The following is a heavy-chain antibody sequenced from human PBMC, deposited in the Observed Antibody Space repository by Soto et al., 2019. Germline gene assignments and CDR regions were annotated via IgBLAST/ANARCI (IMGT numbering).Heavy chain of an antibody. CDR2: IYTSGST. CDR3: AREQGDTAMVFYYYYYCMDV. V-gene: IGHV4-4*07. D-gene: IGHD5-18*01. J-gene: IGHJ6*02. CDR1: GGSISSYY. Sequence: SETLSLTCTVSGGSISSYYWSWIRQPAGKGLEWIGLIYTSGSTNYNPSLKSRVTMSVDTSKNQFSLKLSSVTAADTAVYYCAREQGDTAMVFYYYYYCMDVWGQGTTVTVSS.